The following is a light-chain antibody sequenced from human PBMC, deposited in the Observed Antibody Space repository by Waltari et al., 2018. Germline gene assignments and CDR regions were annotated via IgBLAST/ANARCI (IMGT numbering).Light chain of an antibody. CDR1: TSDVGSYTL. CDR2: EVS. J-gene: IGLJ1*01. Sequence: QSALTQPASVSGSPGQSITISCTGTTSDVGSYTLVSWYQHHPGKSPKLIIFEVSEGPSGVFNRFSGSKSGHTASLTISGLQAEDEVDYHCCSYAGNSIYVFGTGTRVTVL. CDR3: CSYAGNSIYV. V-gene: IGLV2-23*02.